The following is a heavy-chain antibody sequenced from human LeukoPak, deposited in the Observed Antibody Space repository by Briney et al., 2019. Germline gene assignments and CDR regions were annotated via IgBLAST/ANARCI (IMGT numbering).Heavy chain of an antibody. CDR3: TRNQGYCTGGGCYIDY. CDR1: GFTFASYG. CDR2: IRCDGTNK. D-gene: IGHD2-8*02. Sequence: GGSLRLSCAASGFTFASYGMHWVRHAPGKGLEWVALIRCDGTNKYYTDSVKGRFTISKDNSKNTLYLQMNSLRAEDTAVYYCTRNQGYCTGGGCYIDYWGQGTLVTVSS. V-gene: IGHV3-30*02. J-gene: IGHJ4*02.